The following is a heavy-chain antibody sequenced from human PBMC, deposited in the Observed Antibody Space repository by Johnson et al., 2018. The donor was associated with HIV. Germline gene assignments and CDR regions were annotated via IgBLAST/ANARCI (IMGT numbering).Heavy chain of an antibody. V-gene: IGHV3-30-3*01. CDR1: GFTFSSYA. CDR2: ISYDGSNK. CDR3: ARVVSDYNFWSGGRAFDI. J-gene: IGHJ3*02. D-gene: IGHD3-3*01. Sequence: QVQLVESGGGVVQPGRSLRLSCAASGFTFSSYAMHWVRQAPGKGLEWVAVISYDGSNKYYADSVKGRFTISRDNSKNTTYLQMNSLRAEDTAVYYCARVVSDYNFWSGGRAFDIWGQGTMVTVSS.